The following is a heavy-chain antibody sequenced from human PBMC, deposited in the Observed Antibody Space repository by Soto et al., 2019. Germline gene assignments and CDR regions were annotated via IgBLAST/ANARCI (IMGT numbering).Heavy chain of an antibody. V-gene: IGHV3-23*01. CDR3: TKGGGSCGFDC. Sequence: EVQLLESGGGLVQPGGSLILSCAASGFTFSTYAMSWVRQAPGKGLEWVSAISGSGSSTYYADSVKGRFTISRDNSKNTLYLQMNSLRAEDTAVYYCTKGGGSCGFDCWGQGTLITVSS. J-gene: IGHJ4*02. CDR2: ISGSGSST. D-gene: IGHD2-15*01. CDR1: GFTFSTYA.